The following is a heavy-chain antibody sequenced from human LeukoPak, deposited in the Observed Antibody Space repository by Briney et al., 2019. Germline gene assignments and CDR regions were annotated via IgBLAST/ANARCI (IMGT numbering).Heavy chain of an antibody. CDR2: INHSGST. CDR1: GGSFSGYY. V-gene: IGHV4-34*01. Sequence: SETLSLTCAVYGGSFSGYYWSWIRQPPGKGLEWIGEINHSGSTNYNPSLKSRVTISVDTSKNQFSLKLSSVTAADTAVYYCARPGAGYWGQGTLVTVPS. CDR3: ARPGAGY. J-gene: IGHJ4*02. D-gene: IGHD4-17*01.